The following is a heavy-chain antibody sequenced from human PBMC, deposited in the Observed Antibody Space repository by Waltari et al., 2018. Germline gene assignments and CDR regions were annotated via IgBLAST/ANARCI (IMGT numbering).Heavy chain of an antibody. CDR2: IYVGGST. J-gene: IGHJ6*03. Sequence: EVQLVESGGGLIQAGGSLRLSCAASEFTVSSNYMSWVRQAPGKGVEWVSFIYVGGSTYYADSVSGRFTISRDNSRNMLYLQMNSLRAEDTAVYYCARVTRPTNDYYYYMDVWGTGTTVTVSS. CDR1: EFTVSSNY. CDR3: ARVTRPTNDYYYYMDV. V-gene: IGHV3-53*01. D-gene: IGHD4-17*01.